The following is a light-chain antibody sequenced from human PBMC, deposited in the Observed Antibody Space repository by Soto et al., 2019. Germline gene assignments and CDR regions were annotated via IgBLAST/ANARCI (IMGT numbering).Light chain of an antibody. CDR3: QQSSSTPQT. CDR1: QSVGTY. CDR2: VAS. Sequence: DIQMTQSPSSLSASVGDRVTITCPASQSVGTYLSWYQQKQGRAPKLLINVASTLQSGVPSRFSGSGSGTDFTLAISSLQPEDFATYYCQQSSSTPQTFGGGTRVEIK. V-gene: IGKV1-39*01. J-gene: IGKJ4*01.